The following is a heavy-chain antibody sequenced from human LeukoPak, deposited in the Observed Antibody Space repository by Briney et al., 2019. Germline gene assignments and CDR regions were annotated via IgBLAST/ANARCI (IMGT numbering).Heavy chain of an antibody. CDR3: ARDHHSGALDY. J-gene: IGHJ4*02. V-gene: IGHV3-7*01. Sequence: GGSLRLSCAPSGFTFSTAWMTWVRQAPGKGLEWLGNINQGGSVTNYVDSVKGRFSISRDNAKNTMYLQMSSLRVEDTAAYYCARDHHSGALDYWGQGTLVTVSS. CDR2: INQGGSVT. D-gene: IGHD1-26*01. CDR1: GFTFSTAW.